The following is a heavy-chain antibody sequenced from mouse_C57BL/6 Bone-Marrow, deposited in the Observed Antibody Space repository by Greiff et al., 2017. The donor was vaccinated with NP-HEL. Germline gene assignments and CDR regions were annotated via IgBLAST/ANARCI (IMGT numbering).Heavy chain of an antibody. CDR2: IDPENGDT. J-gene: IGHJ4*01. CDR3: TTDYYGSSLYSYAMDY. D-gene: IGHD1-1*01. Sequence: EVQLQQSGAELVRPGASVKLSCTASGFNIKDDYMHWVKQRPEQGLEWIGWIDPENGDTEYASKFQGKATITADTSSNTAYLQLSSLTSEDTAVYYCTTDYYGSSLYSYAMDYWGQGTSVTVSS. V-gene: IGHV14-4*01. CDR1: GFNIKDDY.